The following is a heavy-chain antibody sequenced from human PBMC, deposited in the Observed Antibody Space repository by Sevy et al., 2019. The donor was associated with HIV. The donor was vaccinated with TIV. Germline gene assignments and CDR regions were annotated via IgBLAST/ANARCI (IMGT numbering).Heavy chain of an antibody. CDR2: IKQDGSVT. Sequence: GGSLRLSCAASGFSLDSYWMSWVRQTLVKGLEWVANIKQDGSVTYYVDSVKGRFTISRDNARNLVYLQMNSLRVEDTALYYCVRAVAAHDSFWGQGTLVTVSS. J-gene: IGHJ4*02. V-gene: IGHV3-7*01. CDR3: VRAVAAHDSF. CDR1: GFSLDSYW. D-gene: IGHD6-13*01.